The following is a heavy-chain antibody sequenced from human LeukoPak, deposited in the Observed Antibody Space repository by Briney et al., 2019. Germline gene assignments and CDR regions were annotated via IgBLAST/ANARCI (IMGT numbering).Heavy chain of an antibody. CDR2: IIPIFGTA. J-gene: IGHJ4*02. CDR1: GGTFSSYA. CDR3: ATHCTNGVCSFDY. V-gene: IGHV1-69*05. Sequence: SVKVSCKASGGTFSSYAISWVRQAPGQGLEWMGRIIPIFGTANYAQKFQGRVTITTDESTSTAYMELSSLRSEDTAVYYCATHCTNGVCSFDYWGQGTLVTVSS. D-gene: IGHD2-8*01.